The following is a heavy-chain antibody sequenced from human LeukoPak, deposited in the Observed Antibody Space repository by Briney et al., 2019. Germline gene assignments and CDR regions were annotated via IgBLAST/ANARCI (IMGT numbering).Heavy chain of an antibody. D-gene: IGHD6-13*01. CDR3: AKVPAAYSASWYTGGMDV. V-gene: IGHV3-30*18. CDR2: ISSDGSKK. J-gene: IGHJ6*02. CDR1: GFTFSTYD. Sequence: PGGALRLSCAASGFTFSTYDIHWLPQAPGRGREWVSVISSDGSKKNYADSVKGRCTISRDNSKNTLYLKMKCLRVQDTAVYYCAKVPAAYSASWYTGGMDVWGQGTTVTVSS.